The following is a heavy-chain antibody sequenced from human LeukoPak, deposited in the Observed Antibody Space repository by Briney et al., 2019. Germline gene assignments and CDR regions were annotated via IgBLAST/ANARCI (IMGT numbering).Heavy chain of an antibody. Sequence: PGGSLRLSCAASGFTVSSNYMSWVRQAPGKGLKWVSVIYSGGSTYYADSVKGRFTISRDNSKNTLYLQMNSLRAEDTAVYYCARDPYGDYGFDYWGQGTLVTVSS. V-gene: IGHV3-53*01. D-gene: IGHD4-17*01. CDR2: IYSGGST. CDR1: GFTVSSNY. CDR3: ARDPYGDYGFDY. J-gene: IGHJ4*02.